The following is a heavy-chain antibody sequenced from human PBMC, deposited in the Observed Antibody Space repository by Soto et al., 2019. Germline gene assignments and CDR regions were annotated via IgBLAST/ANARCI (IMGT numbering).Heavy chain of an antibody. CDR3: ARDLRIQLWGHWFDP. CDR1: GYTFTSYA. V-gene: IGHV1-3*01. CDR2: INAGHGNT. D-gene: IGHD5-18*01. J-gene: IGHJ5*02. Sequence: QVQLVQSGAEVKKPGASVKVSCKASGYTFTSYAMHWVRQAPGQRLEWMGWINAGHGNTKYSQKFQGRVTITRDTSASTAYMELSSLRSEYTAVYYRARDLRIQLWGHWFDPWGQGTLVTVSS.